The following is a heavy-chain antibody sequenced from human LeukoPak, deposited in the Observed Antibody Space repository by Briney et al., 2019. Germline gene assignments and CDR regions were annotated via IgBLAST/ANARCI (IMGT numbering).Heavy chain of an antibody. Sequence: GESLKISCKGSGYSFTTYWIGWVRQMPGKGLEWMGIIYPGDSDTRYSPSFQGQVTMSADKSISTAYLQWSSLKASDTAMYYCGRSKYSTSWQYYFDYWGQGTLVTVSS. CDR3: GRSKYSTSWQYYFDY. V-gene: IGHV5-51*01. CDR2: IYPGDSDT. J-gene: IGHJ4*02. CDR1: GYSFTTYW. D-gene: IGHD6-13*01.